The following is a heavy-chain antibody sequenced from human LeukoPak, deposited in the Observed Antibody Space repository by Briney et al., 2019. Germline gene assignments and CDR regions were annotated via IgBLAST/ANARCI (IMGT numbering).Heavy chain of an antibody. CDR2: INSDGSGT. V-gene: IGHV3-74*01. CDR3: ARDRAISGTIPYGMDV. J-gene: IGHJ6*02. CDR1: GFSFSSYW. Sequence: PGGSLRLSCAASGFSFSSYWMHWARQAPGKGLVWVSRINSDGSGTNSAGSGKGRFTISRDNAINTLYLQMNSLRAEDTAVYYCARDRAISGTIPYGMDVWGQGTTVTVSS. D-gene: IGHD5-12*01.